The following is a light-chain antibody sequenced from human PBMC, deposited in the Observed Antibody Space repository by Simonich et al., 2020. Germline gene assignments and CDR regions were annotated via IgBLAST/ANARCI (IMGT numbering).Light chain of an antibody. Sequence: DIVMTQSPDSLAVSLGERATFNCKSSQSVLYSSNNKNYLARYQQKPGQPPKLLIYWASTRESGVPDRFSGSGSGTDFTLPISSLQAEDVAVYYCQQYYSTPYTFGQGTKLEIK. CDR3: QQYYSTPYT. CDR1: QSVLYSSNNKNY. CDR2: WAS. V-gene: IGKV4-1*01. J-gene: IGKJ2*01.